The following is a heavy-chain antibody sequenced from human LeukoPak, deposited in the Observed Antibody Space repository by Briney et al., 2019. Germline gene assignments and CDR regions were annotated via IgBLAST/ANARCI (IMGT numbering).Heavy chain of an antibody. CDR1: GFTFSSYA. D-gene: IGHD3-22*01. CDR2: ISGSGGTT. V-gene: IGHV3-23*01. CDR3: ARSRSRGFYYDSSGPLDY. J-gene: IGHJ4*02. Sequence: GGSLRLSWAASGFTFSSYAMSWVRQAPGKVLEWVSAISGSGGTTYYPDFVKGKFTTSRDNSKKTMHLQMNRLRAEDTAVYYCARSRSRGFYYDSSGPLDYWGQGTLVTVSS.